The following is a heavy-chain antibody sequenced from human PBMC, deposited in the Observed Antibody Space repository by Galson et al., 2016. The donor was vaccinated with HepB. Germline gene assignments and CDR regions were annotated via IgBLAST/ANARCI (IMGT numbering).Heavy chain of an antibody. Sequence: SLRLSCAASGFSVSSNYIIWVRQAPGKGLEWVSAIYSGGSTYYADAVKGHFTVSRDNPKNTVYLQMNSLRAEDTAGYYCAREAIAAAGTHDAFDIWGQGTLVTVSS. J-gene: IGHJ3*02. CDR3: AREAIAAAGTHDAFDI. CDR1: GFSVSSNY. V-gene: IGHV3-53*01. CDR2: IYSGGST. D-gene: IGHD6-13*01.